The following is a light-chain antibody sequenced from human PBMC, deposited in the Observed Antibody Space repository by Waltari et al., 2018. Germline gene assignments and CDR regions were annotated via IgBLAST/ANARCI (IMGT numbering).Light chain of an antibody. CDR3: QQYGTSPFT. Sequence: EIVLTQSPGTLSLSPRERATLPCRASKRVRNSYLAWYQPKPGQAPRLLIYGASSRATDIPDRFSGSGSGTDFTLTISRLGPEDFALYYCQQYGTSPFTFGPGTKVDIK. J-gene: IGKJ3*01. CDR2: GAS. CDR1: KRVRNSY. V-gene: IGKV3-20*01.